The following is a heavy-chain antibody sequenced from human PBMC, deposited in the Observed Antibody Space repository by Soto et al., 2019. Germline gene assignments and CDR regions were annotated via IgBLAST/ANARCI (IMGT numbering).Heavy chain of an antibody. CDR3: ARQVLQSARYYYYYYGMDV. D-gene: IGHD6-19*01. V-gene: IGHV5-51*01. Sequence: GESLKISCKGSGYSFTSYWIGWVRQVPGKGLEWMGIIYPGDSDTRYSPSFQGQVTISADKSISTAYLQWSSLKASDTAMYYCARQVLQSARYYYYYYGMDVWGQGTTVTVSS. CDR1: GYSFTSYW. J-gene: IGHJ6*02. CDR2: IYPGDSDT.